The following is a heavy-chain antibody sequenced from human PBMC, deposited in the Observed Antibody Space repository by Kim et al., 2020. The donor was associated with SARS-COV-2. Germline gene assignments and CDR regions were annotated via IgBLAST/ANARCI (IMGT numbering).Heavy chain of an antibody. Sequence: ASVKVSCKASGYTFTGYYMHWVRQAPGQGLEWMGRINPNSGGTNYAQKFQGRVTMTRDTSISTAYMELSRLRSDDTAVYYCARAEWELPDLYYFDYWGQGTLVTVSS. D-gene: IGHD1-26*01. CDR2: INPNSGGT. CDR1: GYTFTGYY. J-gene: IGHJ4*02. V-gene: IGHV1-2*06. CDR3: ARAEWELPDLYYFDY.